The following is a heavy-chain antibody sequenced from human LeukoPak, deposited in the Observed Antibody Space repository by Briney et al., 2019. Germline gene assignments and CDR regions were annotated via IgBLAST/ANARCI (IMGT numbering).Heavy chain of an antibody. Sequence: GGSLRLSCAASGFTFSSYAMHWVRQAPGKGLEWVSAISGSGGSTYYADSVKGRFTISRDNSKNTLYLQMNSLRAEDTAVYYCANGGYDFWSGFDYWGQGTLVTVSS. J-gene: IGHJ4*02. CDR1: GFTFSSYA. D-gene: IGHD3-3*01. V-gene: IGHV3-23*01. CDR3: ANGGYDFWSGFDY. CDR2: ISGSGGST.